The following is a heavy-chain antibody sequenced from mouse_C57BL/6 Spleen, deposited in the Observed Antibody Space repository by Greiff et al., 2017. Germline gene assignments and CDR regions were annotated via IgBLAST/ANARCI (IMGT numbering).Heavy chain of an antibody. V-gene: IGHV7-3*01. CDR2: IRNKANGYTT. D-gene: IGHD1-1*01. CDR1: GFTFTDYY. CDR3: AGKNYDCAMDY. Sequence: EVHLVESGGGLVQPGGSLSLSCAASGFTFTDYYMSWVRQPPGKALEWLGFIRNKANGYTTEYSASVKGRFTISRDTSQSILYLPMSARRAEDTATDYCAGKNYDCAMDYWGQGTSVTVSS. J-gene: IGHJ4*01.